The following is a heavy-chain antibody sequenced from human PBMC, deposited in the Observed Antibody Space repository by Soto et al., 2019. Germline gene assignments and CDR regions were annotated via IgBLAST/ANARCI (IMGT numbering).Heavy chain of an antibody. J-gene: IGHJ4*02. V-gene: IGHV4-61*01. CDR2: IYYSGST. Sequence: SETLSLTCTVSGGSVSSGSYYWSWIRQPPGKGLEWIGYIYYSGSTNYNPSLKSRVTISVDTSKNQFSLKLSSVTAADTAVYYCARDSTNWFDYWGQGNLVTVSS. CDR1: GGSVSSGSYY. D-gene: IGHD1-1*01. CDR3: ARDSTNWFDY.